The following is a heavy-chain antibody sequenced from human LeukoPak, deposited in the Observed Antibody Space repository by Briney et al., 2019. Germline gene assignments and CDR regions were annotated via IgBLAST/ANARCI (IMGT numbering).Heavy chain of an antibody. Sequence: GASVKVSCKASGYTFTSYGISWVRQAPGQGLEWMGWISAYNGNTNYAQKLQGRVTMTTDTSTSTAYMELRSLRSDDTAVYYCARDLSAAGKEYYFDYWGQGTLVTVSS. J-gene: IGHJ4*02. D-gene: IGHD6-13*01. V-gene: IGHV1-18*01. CDR2: ISAYNGNT. CDR3: ARDLSAAGKEYYFDY. CDR1: GYTFTSYG.